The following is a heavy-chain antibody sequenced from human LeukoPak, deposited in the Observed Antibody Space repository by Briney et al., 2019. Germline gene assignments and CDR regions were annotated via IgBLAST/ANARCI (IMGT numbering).Heavy chain of an antibody. CDR2: ICDGGANI. Sequence: GGSLRLFCAASGFNFNNFSMHWVRQAPGKGLEWVSGICDGGANIHYGDSVKGRFTMSRDNSKNTVFLKMNSLRGDDTAIYYCAKRMQAGYNSPFDYWGQGTLVTVSS. CDR1: GFNFNNFS. D-gene: IGHD5-24*01. CDR3: AKRMQAGYNSPFDY. J-gene: IGHJ4*02. V-gene: IGHV3-23*01.